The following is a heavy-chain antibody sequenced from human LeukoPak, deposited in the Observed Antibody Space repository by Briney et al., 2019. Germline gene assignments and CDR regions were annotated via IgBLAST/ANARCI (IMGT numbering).Heavy chain of an antibody. V-gene: IGHV3-23*01. D-gene: IGHD5-18*01. J-gene: IGHJ4*02. CDR1: GFTFSNYA. CDR3: AKAPVDTAMVYYFDY. CDR2: ISSSSGST. Sequence: GGSLRLSCAASGFTFSNYAMSWVRQAPGKGLEWVSAISSSSGSTFYADSVKGRFTISRDNSKKTLYLQMNSLRAEDTAVYYCAKAPVDTAMVYYFDYWGQGTLVTVSS.